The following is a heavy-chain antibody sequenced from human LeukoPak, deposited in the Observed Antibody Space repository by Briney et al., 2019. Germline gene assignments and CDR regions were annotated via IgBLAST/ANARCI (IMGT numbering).Heavy chain of an antibody. V-gene: IGHV1-18*01. CDR1: GYTFTSYG. Sequence: EASVKVSCKASGYTFTSYGISWVRQAPGQGLEWMGWISAYNGNTNSAQKFQGRVTMTTDTPTTTAYMELRSLRSDDTAVSYCAMGYCSTTSCYGAFGIWGQGTMVTVSS. CDR3: AMGYCSTTSCYGAFGI. J-gene: IGHJ3*02. D-gene: IGHD2-2*01. CDR2: ISAYNGNT.